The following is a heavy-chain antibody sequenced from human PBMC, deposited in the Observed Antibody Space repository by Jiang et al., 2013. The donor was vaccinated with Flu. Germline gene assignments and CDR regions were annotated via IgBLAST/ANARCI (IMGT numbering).Heavy chain of an antibody. J-gene: IGHJ3*01. D-gene: IGHD5-24*01. CDR2: IDPSDSYT. V-gene: IGHV5-10-1*01. Sequence: RIDPSDSYTNDSPSFQGHVTISADKSISTAYLQWSSLKASDTAMYYCARGDGRDAFDLWGQGTMVTVSS. CDR3: ARGDGRDAFDL.